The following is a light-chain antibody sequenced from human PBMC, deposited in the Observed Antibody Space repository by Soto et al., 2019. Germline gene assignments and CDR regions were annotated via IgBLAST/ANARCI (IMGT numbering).Light chain of an antibody. J-gene: IGKJ1*01. V-gene: IGKV3-20*01. CDR3: QQYGNSRWT. CDR1: QSVSSSY. CDR2: GTS. Sequence: EIVLTHSPDTLSLSPRERATLSCRASQSVSSSYLAWYQQTPGQAPRLLIYGTSNRATGIPDRFSGSGSGTDFTLTISRLEPEDFAVYYCQQYGNSRWTFGQGTKVDIK.